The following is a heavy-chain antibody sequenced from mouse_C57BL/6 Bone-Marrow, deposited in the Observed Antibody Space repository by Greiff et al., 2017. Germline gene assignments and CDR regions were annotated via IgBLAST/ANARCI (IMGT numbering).Heavy chain of an antibody. J-gene: IGHJ2*01. CDR3: AYYYGSSPDY. Sequence: QVQLQQSGAELARPGASVKMSCKASGYTFTSYTMHWVKQRPGQGLAWIGYINPSSGYPKYNQKFKDKATLTADKSSSTAYMQLSSLTSEDAAVYYCAYYYGSSPDYWGQGTTLTVAS. V-gene: IGHV1-4*01. D-gene: IGHD1-1*01. CDR2: INPSSGYP. CDR1: GYTFTSYT.